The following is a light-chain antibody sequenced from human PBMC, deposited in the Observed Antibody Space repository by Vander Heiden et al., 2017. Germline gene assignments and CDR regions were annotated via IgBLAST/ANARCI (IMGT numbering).Light chain of an antibody. J-gene: IGKJ3*01. CDR1: QCALYSSNNKTY. V-gene: IGKV4-1*01. CDR3: QQYYNTPFT. Sequence: DIVMTQSPDSLAVSLGERANINCKSSQCALYSSNNKTYLAWYQQKPGQPPKLLIYWASTRESGVPDRFRGSGSGTDFTLTISSLQAEDVAVYYCQQYYNTPFTFGPGTKVDIK. CDR2: WAS.